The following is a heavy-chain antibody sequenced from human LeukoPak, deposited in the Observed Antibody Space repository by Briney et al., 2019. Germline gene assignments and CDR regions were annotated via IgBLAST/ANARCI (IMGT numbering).Heavy chain of an antibody. CDR2: ISYDGSNK. V-gene: IGHV3-30-3*01. Sequence: PGGSLRLSCAASGFTFSSYAMHWVRQAPGKGLEWVAVISYDGSNKYYADSVKGRFTISRDNSKNTLYLQMNSLRAEDTAVYYCARDYGDYGVAAFDTWGQGTMVTVSS. J-gene: IGHJ3*02. CDR3: ARDYGDYGVAAFDT. D-gene: IGHD4-17*01. CDR1: GFTFSSYA.